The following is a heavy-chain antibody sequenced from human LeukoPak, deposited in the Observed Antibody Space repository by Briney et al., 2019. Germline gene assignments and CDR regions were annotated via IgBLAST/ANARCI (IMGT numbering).Heavy chain of an antibody. CDR2: IYYTATI. CDR1: GDSLSIGGHY. V-gene: IGHV4-31*03. D-gene: IGHD3-10*01. J-gene: IGHJ4*02. Sequence: SETLSLPCTLSGDSLSIGGHYWSWIRQHPGRGLEGFGYIYYTATIYYNPSLKSRVPITLETSKPQCSLELRAVTAPDTALYFCARTVASYHLDYEGRGNLVTVSS. CDR3: ARTVASYHLDY.